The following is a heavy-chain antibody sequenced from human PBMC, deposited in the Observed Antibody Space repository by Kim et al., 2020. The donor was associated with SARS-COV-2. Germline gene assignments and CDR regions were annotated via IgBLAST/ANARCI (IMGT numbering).Heavy chain of an antibody. CDR1: GFTFSSYA. J-gene: IGHJ4*02. CDR3: AKIRHHYYDSSGYLDY. D-gene: IGHD3-22*01. V-gene: IGHV3-23*01. Sequence: WGSLRLSCAASGFTFSSYAMSWVRQAPGKGLEWVSAISGSGGSTYYADSVKGRFTISRDNSKNTLYLQMNSLRAEDTAVYYCAKIRHHYYDSSGYLDYWGQGTLVTVSS. CDR2: ISGSGGST.